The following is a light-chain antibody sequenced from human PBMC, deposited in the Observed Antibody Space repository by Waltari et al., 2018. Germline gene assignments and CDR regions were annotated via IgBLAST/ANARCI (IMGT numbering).Light chain of an antibody. CDR2: KVS. CDR1: PRLVYGDGNTY. J-gene: IGKJ2*01. V-gene: IGKV2-30*01. Sequence: VVMTQSPASLPVTGGQPASIPCRASPRLVYGDGNTYLNWFNQRPGQSTRRLIYKVSDRDSGVPDRFSGSQSGTDFTLKISRVEAEDVGVYYCMQATHWPYTFGQGTKLEIK. CDR3: MQATHWPYT.